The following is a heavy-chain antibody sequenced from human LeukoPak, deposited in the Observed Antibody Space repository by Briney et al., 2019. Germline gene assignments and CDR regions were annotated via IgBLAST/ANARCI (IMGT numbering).Heavy chain of an antibody. CDR3: AKISSVTGGDC. D-gene: IGHD1-1*01. CDR2: ISSNGGRS. V-gene: IGHV3-64D*09. J-gene: IGHJ4*02. Sequence: PGGSLSLSCSASEFTFSAYAMYWVRQAPGKGLEYVSAISSNGGRSFYADSVKGRFTISRDNSKNTLDLQMSSLRVEDTAVYCCAKISSVTGGDCWGQGTRLTVSS. CDR1: EFTFSAYA.